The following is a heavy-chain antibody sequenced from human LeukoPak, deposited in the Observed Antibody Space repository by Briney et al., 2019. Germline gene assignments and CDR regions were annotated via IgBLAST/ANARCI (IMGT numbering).Heavy chain of an antibody. CDR3: ARDGDGLIFPTDS. Sequence: GGSLRLSCAASGFTFRNFWMSWVRQAPGRGLEWVANMNEEASRIYYLDSVKGRLTISRDNAKNSLFLQMNSLRAEDTAVYYCARDGDGLIFPTDSRGQGTLVTVSS. CDR1: GFTFRNFW. V-gene: IGHV3-7*01. D-gene: IGHD2-21*01. J-gene: IGHJ4*02. CDR2: MNEEASRI.